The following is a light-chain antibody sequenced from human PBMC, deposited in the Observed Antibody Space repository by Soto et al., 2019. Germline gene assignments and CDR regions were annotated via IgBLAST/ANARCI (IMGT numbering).Light chain of an antibody. CDR1: QGISSY. V-gene: IGKV1-33*01. CDR2: AAS. Sequence: IHLTQSPSSLSASVGDIFTITCRASQGISSYLAWYQQKPGKAPKLLIYAASTLEAGVPSRLRGSASGTDFTFTISSMKPEDIATYYCQQYENIPTFGHGTGLEI. CDR3: QQYENIPT. J-gene: IGKJ5*01.